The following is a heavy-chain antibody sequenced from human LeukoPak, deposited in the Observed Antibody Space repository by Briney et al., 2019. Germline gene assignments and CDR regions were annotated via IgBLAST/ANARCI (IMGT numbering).Heavy chain of an antibody. Sequence: SETLSLTCAVYGGSFSGYYWSWIRQPPGKGLEWIGEINHSGSTNYNPSLKSRVTISVDTSKNQFSLKLSSVTAADTAVYYCARWSHRFGELRFDYWGQGTLVTVSS. CDR2: INHSGST. D-gene: IGHD3-10*01. J-gene: IGHJ4*02. V-gene: IGHV4-34*01. CDR3: ARWSHRFGELRFDY. CDR1: GGSFSGYY.